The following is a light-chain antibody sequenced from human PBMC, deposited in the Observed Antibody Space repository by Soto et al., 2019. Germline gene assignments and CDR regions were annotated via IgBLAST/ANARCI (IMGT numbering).Light chain of an antibody. Sequence: EIVMTQSPATLSVSPGERVTFSCRASQSVGSNLTWYQQKPGQAPSLLIHGAATVGTGIPARFSGSGSGTEFTLTIYSLQSEDSALYYCQQYVNCPLTFGGGTKVDIK. J-gene: IGKJ4*02. V-gene: IGKV3-15*01. CDR3: QQYVNCPLT. CDR1: QSVGSN. CDR2: GAA.